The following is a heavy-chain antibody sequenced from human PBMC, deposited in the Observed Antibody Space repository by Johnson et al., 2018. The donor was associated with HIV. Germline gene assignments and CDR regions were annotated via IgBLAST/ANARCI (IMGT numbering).Heavy chain of an antibody. CDR2: IKQDGSEK. CDR3: AIEGKDAFDI. V-gene: IGHV3-7*01. J-gene: IGHJ3*02. Sequence: VQLVESGGGLVQPGGSLRLSCAVSGFTFGSYWMSWVRQATGKGLEWVANIKQDGSEKYYVDSGKGRFTISRDNSKNTMYLQMNSLRAEDTAVYYCAIEGKDAFDIWGQGTMVTVSS. CDR1: GFTFGSYW. D-gene: IGHD3-10*01.